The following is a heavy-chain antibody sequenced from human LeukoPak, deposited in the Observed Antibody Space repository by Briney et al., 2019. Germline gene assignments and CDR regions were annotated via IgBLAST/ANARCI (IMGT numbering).Heavy chain of an antibody. D-gene: IGHD1-26*01. CDR3: ARLSVGRDYFDY. CDR1: GFTFSSYE. Sequence: GGSLRLSCAASGFTFSSYEMNWVRQAPGKGLEWVSYISSSGTTTYYADSVKGRFTISRDDAKNSLYLQMNSLRAEDTAVYYCARLSVGRDYFDYWGQGTLVTVSS. CDR2: ISSSGTTT. J-gene: IGHJ4*02. V-gene: IGHV3-48*03.